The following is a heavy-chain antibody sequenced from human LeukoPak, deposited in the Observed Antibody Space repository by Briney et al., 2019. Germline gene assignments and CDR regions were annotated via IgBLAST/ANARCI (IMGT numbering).Heavy chain of an antibody. CDR1: GFTFSSYG. V-gene: IGHV3-30*18. J-gene: IGHJ3*02. Sequence: GGSLRLSCAASGFTFSSYGMHWVRQAPGKGLEWVAVISYDGSNKYYADSVMGRFTISRDNSKNTLYLQMNSLRAEDTAVYYCAKELRSAFDIWGQGTMVTVSS. CDR3: AKELRSAFDI. CDR2: ISYDGSNK.